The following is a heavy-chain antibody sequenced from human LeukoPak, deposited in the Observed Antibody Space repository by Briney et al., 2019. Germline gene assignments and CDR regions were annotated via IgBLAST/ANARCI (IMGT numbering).Heavy chain of an antibody. V-gene: IGHV4-34*01. CDR3: ARGWVAAAGFDY. Sequence: SETLSLTCAVYGGSFSGYYWSWIRQPPGKGLGWIGEINHSGSTNHNPSLKSRVTISVDTSKNQFSLKLSSVTAADTAVYYCARGWVAAAGFDYWGQGTLVTVSS. J-gene: IGHJ4*02. D-gene: IGHD6-13*01. CDR1: GGSFSGYY. CDR2: INHSGST.